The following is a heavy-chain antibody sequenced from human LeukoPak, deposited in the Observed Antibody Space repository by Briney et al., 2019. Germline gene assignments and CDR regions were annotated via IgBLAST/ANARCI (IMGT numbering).Heavy chain of an antibody. D-gene: IGHD2-15*01. CDR2: ISSNSDDI. J-gene: IGHJ4*02. Sequence: ALRLSCVGSGFNFDEYAMHWVRQPPGKGLEWVSGISSNSDDIGYADSVKGRFTISRDSAKKSLYLQMNSLRAEDTALYYCAKDRYCTSSSCPIDYWGRGTLVTVSS. V-gene: IGHV3-9*01. CDR1: GFNFDEYA. CDR3: AKDRYCTSSSCPIDY.